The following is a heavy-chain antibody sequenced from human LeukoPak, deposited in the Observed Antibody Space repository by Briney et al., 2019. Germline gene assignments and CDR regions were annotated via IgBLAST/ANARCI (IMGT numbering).Heavy chain of an antibody. CDR3: ARDSFLYGSGSSDY. D-gene: IGHD3-10*01. J-gene: IGHJ4*02. Sequence: GGSLRLSCAASGFTVGSNYMSWARQAPGKGLEWVSVIYSGGSTYYADSVKGRFTISRDNSKNTLYLQMNSLRAEDTAVYYCARDSFLYGSGSSDYWGQGTLVTVSS. CDR2: IYSGGST. CDR1: GFTVGSNY. V-gene: IGHV3-66*01.